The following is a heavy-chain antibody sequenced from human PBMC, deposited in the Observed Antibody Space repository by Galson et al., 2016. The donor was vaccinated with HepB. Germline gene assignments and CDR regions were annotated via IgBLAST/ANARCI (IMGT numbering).Heavy chain of an antibody. V-gene: IGHV4-30-4*01. CDR2: IYYSGIS. J-gene: IGHJ5*02. Sequence: TLSLTCTVSAGSISSGDYYWSWIRQPPGKGLARVGYIYYSGISYYMAALKSRATMSVDTYNNQFSLKLTSVTAADTAVYYCARFYYGDYGRFDPWGQGILVTVSS. CDR1: AGSISSGDYY. D-gene: IGHD4-17*01. CDR3: ARFYYGDYGRFDP.